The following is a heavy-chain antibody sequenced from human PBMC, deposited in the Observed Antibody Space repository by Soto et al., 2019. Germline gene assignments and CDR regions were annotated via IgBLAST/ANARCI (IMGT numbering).Heavy chain of an antibody. J-gene: IGHJ4*02. CDR3: ARGGGISPTFGY. Sequence: QVQLQQWGAGLLKPSETLSLTCAVYGGSFSGYYWSWIRQPPGKGLEWIGEINHSGSTNYNPSLKSRVTISVDTSKNQFSLKLSSVTAADTAVYYCARGGGISPTFGYWGPGTLVTVSS. D-gene: IGHD3-16*01. V-gene: IGHV4-34*01. CDR1: GGSFSGYY. CDR2: INHSGST.